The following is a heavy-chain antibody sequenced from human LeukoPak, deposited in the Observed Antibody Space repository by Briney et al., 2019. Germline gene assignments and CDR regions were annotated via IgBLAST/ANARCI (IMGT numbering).Heavy chain of an antibody. J-gene: IGHJ4*02. CDR3: ARDLSPYDSSVPSAIFGY. V-gene: IGHV3-66*01. CDR1: GYSFSNYW. CDR2: IYSGGST. D-gene: IGHD3-22*01. Sequence: GESLKTSCKGSGYSFSNYWIGWVRQAPGKGLEWVSVIYSGGSTYYADSVKGRFTISRDNSKNTLYLQMNSLRAEDTAVYYCARDLSPYDSSVPSAIFGYWGQGTLVTVSS.